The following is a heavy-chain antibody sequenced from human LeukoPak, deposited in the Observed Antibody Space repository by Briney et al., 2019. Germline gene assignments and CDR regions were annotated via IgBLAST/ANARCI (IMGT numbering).Heavy chain of an antibody. Sequence: GESLKISCQGSGYSFTSYWIAWVRQMPGKGLEWMGLIYPGDSDTRYSPSFQGQVTISADKSISTAYLQWSSLKASDSAMYYCARRNAPGWFDPWGQGTLVTVSS. CDR2: IYPGDSDT. CDR1: GYSFTSYW. CDR3: ARRNAPGWFDP. J-gene: IGHJ5*02. V-gene: IGHV5-51*01. D-gene: IGHD2-2*01.